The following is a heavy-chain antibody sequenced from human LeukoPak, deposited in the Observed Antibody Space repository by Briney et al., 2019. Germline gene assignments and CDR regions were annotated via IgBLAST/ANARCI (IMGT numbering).Heavy chain of an antibody. CDR3: AKDYGSGSYFDY. V-gene: IGHV3-30*02. D-gene: IGHD3-10*01. Sequence: PGGSLRLSCAASGFTFSSYGMHWLRQAPGKGLEWVAFIRYDGSNKYYADSVKGRFTISRDNSKNTLYLQMNSLRAEDTTVYYCAKDYGSGSYFDYWGQGTLVTVSS. CDR2: IRYDGSNK. CDR1: GFTFSSYG. J-gene: IGHJ4*02.